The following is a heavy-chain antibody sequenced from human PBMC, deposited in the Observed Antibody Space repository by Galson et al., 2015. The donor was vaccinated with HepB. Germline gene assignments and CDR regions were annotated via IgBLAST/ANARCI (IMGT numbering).Heavy chain of an antibody. CDR3: ARLPVLRFLEWLFDY. V-gene: IGHV3-30-3*01. CDR2: ISYDGSNK. D-gene: IGHD3-3*01. Sequence: SLRLSCAASGFTFSSYAMHWVRQAPGKGLEWVAVISYDGSNKYYADSVKGRFTISRDNSKNTLYLQMNSLRAEDTAVYYCARLPVLRFLEWLFDYWGQGTLVTVSS. J-gene: IGHJ4*02. CDR1: GFTFSSYA.